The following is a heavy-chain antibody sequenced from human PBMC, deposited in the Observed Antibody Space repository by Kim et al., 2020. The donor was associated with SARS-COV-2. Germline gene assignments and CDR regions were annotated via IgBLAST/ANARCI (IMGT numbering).Heavy chain of an antibody. CDR3: AKVGPYNWNPYDYYGMDV. J-gene: IGHJ6*02. Sequence: VKGRFTISRDNTKNTLYLQMNSLRAEDTAVYYCAKVGPYNWNPYDYYGMDVWGQGTTVTVSS. D-gene: IGHD1-20*01. V-gene: IGHV3-30*02.